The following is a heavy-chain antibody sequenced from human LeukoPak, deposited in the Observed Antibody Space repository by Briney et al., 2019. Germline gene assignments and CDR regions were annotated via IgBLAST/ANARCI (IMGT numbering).Heavy chain of an antibody. CDR1: GFIVSGND. Sequence: GGSLRLSCAASGFIVSGNDMSWVRQAPGKGLEWVSVIYNGGSAYYADSVKGRFTVSRDNSKNTLYLQMNSLRAEDTAAYYCARDVGGCSGGSCYSRDVWGQGTTVTVSS. CDR3: ARDVGGCSGGSCYSRDV. V-gene: IGHV3-53*01. CDR2: IYNGGSA. J-gene: IGHJ6*02. D-gene: IGHD2-15*01.